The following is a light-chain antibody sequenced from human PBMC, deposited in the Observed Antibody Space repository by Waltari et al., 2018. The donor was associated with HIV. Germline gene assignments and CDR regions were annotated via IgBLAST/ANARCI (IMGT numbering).Light chain of an antibody. CDR3: AAWDDSLKGGA. J-gene: IGLJ1*01. Sequence: QSVLAQPPSASGTPGQRATISCSGSTSNFRGNTESWYQQRPGTAPKRPIYSNNERPAGVPDRLSGSTSGTSASLVISWRQSEDEADYYCAAWDDSLKGGAFGTGTKVTVL. V-gene: IGLV1-44*01. CDR1: TSNFRGNT. CDR2: SNN.